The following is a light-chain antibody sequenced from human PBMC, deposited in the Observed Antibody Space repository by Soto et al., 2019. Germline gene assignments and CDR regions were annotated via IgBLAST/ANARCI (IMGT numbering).Light chain of an antibody. CDR3: QQRSTWPLT. Sequence: EIVLTQSPSTLSLSPGESATLSCRASQSVKSFLAWYQHTPGQAPRLLIYDASSRATGIPDRFSGSGSGTDFTLTISSLEPEDFAVYYCQQRSTWPLTFGQGTKVEIK. CDR2: DAS. CDR1: QSVKSF. J-gene: IGKJ1*01. V-gene: IGKV3-11*01.